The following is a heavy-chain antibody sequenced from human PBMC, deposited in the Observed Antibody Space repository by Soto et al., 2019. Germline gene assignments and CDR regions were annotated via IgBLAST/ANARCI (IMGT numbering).Heavy chain of an antibody. Sequence: GSLRLSCTASGFTFGDYAMSWVRQAPGKGLEWVGFIRSKAYGGTTEYAASVKGRFTISRDDSKSIAYLQMNSLKTEDTAVYYCTRGPQYQLLIYYYYGMDVWGQGTTVTVS. CDR3: TRGPQYQLLIYYYYGMDV. V-gene: IGHV3-49*04. CDR2: IRSKAYGGTT. D-gene: IGHD2-2*01. CDR1: GFTFGDYA. J-gene: IGHJ6*02.